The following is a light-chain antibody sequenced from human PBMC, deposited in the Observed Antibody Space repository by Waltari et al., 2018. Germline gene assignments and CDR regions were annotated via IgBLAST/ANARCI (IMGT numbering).Light chain of an antibody. J-gene: IGLJ2*01. CDR3: SSYGGNYIML. CDR2: DFS. CDR1: SSDVGTYNS. Sequence: QSALTQPPSVSGSPGQSVTISCTGTSSDVGTYNSVPWYQQHPDKAPKLVIYDFSQRPSGVPDRFSGSKSGYTASLTISGLQTEDEAVYSCSSYGGNYIMLFGGGTKLTVL. V-gene: IGLV2-11*01.